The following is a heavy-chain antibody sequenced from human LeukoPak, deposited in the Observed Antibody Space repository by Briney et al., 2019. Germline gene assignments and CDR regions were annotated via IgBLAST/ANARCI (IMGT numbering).Heavy chain of an antibody. D-gene: IGHD1-1*01. Sequence: ASVKVSCKVSGYTLTELSMHWGRQAPGKGLEWRGGFDPEDGETIYAQKSQGRVTMTEDTSTDTAYMELSSLRSEDTAVYYCAAYVRYNWNGKAFDIWGQGTMVTVSS. V-gene: IGHV1-24*01. CDR2: FDPEDGET. J-gene: IGHJ3*02. CDR3: AAYVRYNWNGKAFDI. CDR1: GYTLTELS.